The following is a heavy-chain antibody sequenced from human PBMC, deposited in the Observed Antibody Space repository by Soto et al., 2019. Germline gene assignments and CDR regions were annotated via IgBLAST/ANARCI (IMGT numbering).Heavy chain of an antibody. J-gene: IGHJ6*02. CDR3: ASWQYQGYYYYYGMDV. Sequence: QVQLVQSGAEVKKPGASVKVSCKASGYTFTSYGISWVRQAPGQGLEWMGWISAYNGNTNYAQKLQGRVTMTTDTSTSTAYMERRSLRSDDTAVYYCASWQYQGYYYYYGMDVWGQGTTVTVSS. V-gene: IGHV1-18*01. CDR1: GYTFTSYG. CDR2: ISAYNGNT.